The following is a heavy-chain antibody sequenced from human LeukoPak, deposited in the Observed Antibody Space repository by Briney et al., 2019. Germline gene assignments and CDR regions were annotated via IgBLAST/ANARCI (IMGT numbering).Heavy chain of an antibody. Sequence: GGSLRLSCAASGFTFSSYWMHWVRQAPGKGLVWVSRINSDGSSTSYADSVKGRFTISRDNAKNTLYLQMNSLRAEDTAVYYCARTTNLGNYFEYWGQGTLVTVSS. CDR1: GFTFSSYW. D-gene: IGHD2-8*01. CDR2: INSDGSST. CDR3: ARTTNLGNYFEY. J-gene: IGHJ4*02. V-gene: IGHV3-74*01.